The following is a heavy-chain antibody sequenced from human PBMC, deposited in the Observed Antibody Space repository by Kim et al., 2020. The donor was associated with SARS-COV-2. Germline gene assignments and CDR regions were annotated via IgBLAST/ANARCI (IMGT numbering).Heavy chain of an antibody. CDR3: ANPGYSSSWPNYYYYGMDV. V-gene: IGHV3-23*01. CDR1: GFTFSSYA. D-gene: IGHD6-13*01. J-gene: IGHJ6*02. Sequence: GGSLRLSCPASGFTFSSYAMSWVRQAPGKGLEWVSAISGSGGSTYYADSVKGRFTISRDNSKNTLYLQMNSLRAEDTAVYYCANPGYSSSWPNYYYYGMDVWGQGTTVTVSS. CDR2: ISGSGGST.